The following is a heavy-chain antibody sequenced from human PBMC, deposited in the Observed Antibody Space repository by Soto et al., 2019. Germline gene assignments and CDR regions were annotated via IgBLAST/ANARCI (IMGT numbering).Heavy chain of an antibody. V-gene: IGHV1-69*12. CDR3: AAPPQQTRSYYYHGMDP. Sequence: QVQLVQSGAEVKKPGSSVKVSCKASGGTFSSYAISWVRQAPGQGLEWMGGIIPIFGTANYAQKFQGRVSIPAADSTRTAYLDLSDRRSEDTAVYSCAAPPQQTRSYYYHGMDPGAQGPTVPVSS. CDR1: GGTFSSYA. CDR2: IIPIFGTA. J-gene: IGHJ6*02.